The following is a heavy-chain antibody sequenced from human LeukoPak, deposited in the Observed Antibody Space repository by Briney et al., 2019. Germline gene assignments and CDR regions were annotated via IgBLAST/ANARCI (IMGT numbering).Heavy chain of an antibody. J-gene: IGHJ4*02. V-gene: IGHV3-23*01. Sequence: GGSLRLSCAASGFTFSSYAMSWVRQAPGKGLEWVSAISGSGGSTYYADSVKGRFTISRDNSKNTLYLQMNSLRAEDTAVYYCAKDDVYYYGSGSYHWGQGTLVTVSS. D-gene: IGHD3-10*01. CDR2: ISGSGGST. CDR3: AKDDVYYYGSGSYH. CDR1: GFTFSSYA.